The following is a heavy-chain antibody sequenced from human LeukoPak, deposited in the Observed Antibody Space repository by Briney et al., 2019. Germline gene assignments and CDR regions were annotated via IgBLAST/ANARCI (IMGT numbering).Heavy chain of an antibody. J-gene: IGHJ4*02. CDR1: GFTITRNY. CDR2: IYSGGST. Sequence: GGSLRFSCAASGFTITRNYMTWVRQAPGKGLEWVSLIYSGGSTSYSDSVKGRFTISRDTSKETVYLQMDSLRAEDTAVYYCARVTSRSGYYFDYWGQGSLVTVSS. V-gene: IGHV3-53*01. CDR3: ARVTSRSGYYFDY. D-gene: IGHD1-14*01.